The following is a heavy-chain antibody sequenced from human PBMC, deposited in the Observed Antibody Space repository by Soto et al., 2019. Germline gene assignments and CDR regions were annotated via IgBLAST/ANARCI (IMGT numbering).Heavy chain of an antibody. V-gene: IGHV4-59*01. D-gene: IGHD6-6*01. CDR2: IYYSGST. CDR3: ARVGGLAARTFDY. Sequence: SETLSLTCTVSGGSISDFYWSWIRQPPGKGLEWIGYIYYSGSTNYNPSLKSRVTFSVDTSKNQFSLNLRSMSPADTAVYYCARVGGLAARTFDYWGPGTLVTVSS. CDR1: GGSISDFY. J-gene: IGHJ4*02.